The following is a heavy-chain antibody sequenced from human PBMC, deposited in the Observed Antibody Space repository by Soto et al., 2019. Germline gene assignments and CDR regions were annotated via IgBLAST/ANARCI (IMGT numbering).Heavy chain of an antibody. Sequence: PSETLSLTCTVSGVSISNSSYYWGWIRRPPGKGLEWIGTIYYSGITYYNPSLKSRVTISVDTSKNQFSLKLTSVTAADTAVYYCARVISSRDEYFDYWGQGTVVTVSS. CDR2: IYYSGIT. J-gene: IGHJ4*02. V-gene: IGHV4-39*01. D-gene: IGHD2-2*01. CDR1: GVSISNSSYY. CDR3: ARVISSRDEYFDY.